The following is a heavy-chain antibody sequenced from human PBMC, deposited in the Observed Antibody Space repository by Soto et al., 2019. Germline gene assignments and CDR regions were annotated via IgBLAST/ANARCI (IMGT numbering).Heavy chain of an antibody. CDR2: IIPMSPTA. V-gene: IGHV1-69*13. J-gene: IGHJ6*02. Sequence: SVKVSCKASGGTFSNHAISWVRQAPGQGLEWVGGIIPMSPTADYAQRFQGRVTITADDSTTTVYMELSGLRSEDTAMYYCARDDATYCGGDCYRYFYYGMDVWGQGTTVTVSS. CDR3: ARDDATYCGGDCYRYFYYGMDV. D-gene: IGHD2-21*02. CDR1: GGTFSNHA.